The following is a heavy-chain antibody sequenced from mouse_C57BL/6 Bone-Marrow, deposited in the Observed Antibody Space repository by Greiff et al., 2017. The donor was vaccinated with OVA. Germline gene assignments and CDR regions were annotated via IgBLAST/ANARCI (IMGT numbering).Heavy chain of an antibody. D-gene: IGHD2-1*01. CDR2: ISDGGSYT. V-gene: IGHV5-4*03. CDR3: ARGGNYNY. J-gene: IGHJ2*01. CDR1: GFTFSSYA. Sequence: EVKLMESGGGLVKPGGSLKLSCAASGFTFSSYAMSWVRQTPEKRLEWVATISDGGSYTNYPDNVKGRFTISRDNAMNNLYLQLSHLESEDTAMYYCARGGNYNYWGQGTTLTVSS.